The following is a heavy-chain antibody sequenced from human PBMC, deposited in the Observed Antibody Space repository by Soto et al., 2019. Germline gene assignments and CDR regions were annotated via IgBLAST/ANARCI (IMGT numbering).Heavy chain of an antibody. CDR3: AVGFGVVINDDYYYYGMDV. V-gene: IGHV4-34*01. J-gene: IGHJ6*02. D-gene: IGHD3-3*01. CDR1: GGSFSGYY. Sequence: SETLSLTCAVYGGSFSGYYWSWIRQPPGKGLEWIGEINHSGSTNYNPSLRSRVTISVDTSKNQFSLKLSSVTAADTAVYYCAVGFGVVINDDYYYYGMDVWGQGTTVTVSS. CDR2: INHSGST.